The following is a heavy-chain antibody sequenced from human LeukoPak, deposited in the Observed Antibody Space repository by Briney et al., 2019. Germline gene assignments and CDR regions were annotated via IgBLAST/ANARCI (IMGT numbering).Heavy chain of an antibody. J-gene: IGHJ4*02. CDR2: INPNKGDT. CDR1: GYTFAGYY. Sequence: ASVKVSCKASGYTFAGYYIHWVRRAPGQGLEWLGWINPNKGDTKSTQKFRDRVIMTTDTSLTTAYMELINLKSDDTAVYYCTRSSWDCSSGSCYSNMSFDFWGQGTLVTVSS. D-gene: IGHD2-15*01. CDR3: TRSSWDCSSGSCYSNMSFDF. V-gene: IGHV1-2*02.